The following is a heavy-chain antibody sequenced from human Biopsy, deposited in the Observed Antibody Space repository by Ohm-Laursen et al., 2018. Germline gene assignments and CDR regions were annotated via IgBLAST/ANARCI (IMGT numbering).Heavy chain of an antibody. CDR3: ARELGDFWGGGQFDF. CDR1: GYTFTTYY. D-gene: IGHD3-3*01. V-gene: IGHV1-2*02. CDR2: IDPKSGGT. Sequence: SSVKVSCKASGYTFTTYYIHWVRQAPGQGLEWMGWIDPKSGGTNYAQKFQGRVTMIRDTSISTTYMELRRLTSDDTAVFYCARELGDFWGGGQFDFWGQGTLVTVSS. J-gene: IGHJ5*01.